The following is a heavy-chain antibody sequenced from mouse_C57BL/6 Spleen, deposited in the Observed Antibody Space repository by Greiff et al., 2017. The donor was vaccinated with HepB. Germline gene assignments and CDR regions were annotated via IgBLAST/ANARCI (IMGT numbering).Heavy chain of an antibody. CDR3: ARGGSNYVYYFDY. CDR2: ISYDGSN. CDR1: GYSITSGYY. V-gene: IGHV3-6*01. J-gene: IGHJ2*01. Sequence: ESGPGLVKPSQSLSLTCSVTGYSITSGYYWNWIRQFPGNKLEWMGYISYDGSNNYNPSLKNRISITRDTSKNQFFLKLNSVTTEDTATYYCARGGSNYVYYFDYWGQGTTLTVSS. D-gene: IGHD2-5*01.